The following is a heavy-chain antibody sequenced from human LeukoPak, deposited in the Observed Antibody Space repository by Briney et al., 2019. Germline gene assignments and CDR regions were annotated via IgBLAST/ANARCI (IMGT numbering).Heavy chain of an antibody. CDR3: AKDLRGILDY. J-gene: IGHJ4*02. Sequence: GGSLRLSCEVSGLTFSTYSMSWVRQAPGKGLEWVSTVTSNSGYLYYADSVKGRFTISRDNAENSVYLQMNSLRAEDTAVYYCAKDLRGILDYWGQGTLVTVSS. CDR1: GLTFSTYS. CDR2: VTSNSGYL. D-gene: IGHD2-15*01. V-gene: IGHV3-21*04.